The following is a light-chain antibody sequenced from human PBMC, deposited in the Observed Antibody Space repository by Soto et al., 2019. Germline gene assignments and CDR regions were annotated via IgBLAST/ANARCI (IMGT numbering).Light chain of an antibody. CDR2: KAS. Sequence: DIQMTQSPSTLSASVGDRVTITCRASQTISTWLAWYQQKPGKAPKLLIYKASTLENGVPSRFSASGSGTKFTTPIGSLQPDDFSTYYYQQYNTFGQGTKLEIK. V-gene: IGKV1-5*03. CDR3: QQYNT. CDR1: QTISTW. J-gene: IGKJ2*01.